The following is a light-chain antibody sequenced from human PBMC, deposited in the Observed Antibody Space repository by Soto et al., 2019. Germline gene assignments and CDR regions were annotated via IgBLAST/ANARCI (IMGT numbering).Light chain of an antibody. V-gene: IGLV2-8*01. J-gene: IGLJ2*01. CDR3: CSYAGTNSLV. Sequence: QSALTQPPSASGSPGQSVTISCTGTSIDVGGYNSVSWYQHHPGRAPKLMIYDVTKRPSGVPDRFSGSKSGNTASLAVSGLQAEDEADYYCCSYAGTNSLVFGGGGNLTV. CDR1: SIDVGGYNS. CDR2: DVT.